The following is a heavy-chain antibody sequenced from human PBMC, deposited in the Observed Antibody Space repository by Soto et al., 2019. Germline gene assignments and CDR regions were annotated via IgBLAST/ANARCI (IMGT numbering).Heavy chain of an antibody. Sequence: EVQLLESGGGLVQPGGSLRLSCAASGFTFSSYAMSWVRQAPGKGLEWVSAISGSGGSTYYADSVKGRFTISRDNSKNTLYLQMNSLRAEDTAVYYCANPLFPSRPRSMIVVVPTTYWGQGTLVTVSS. CDR1: GFTFSSYA. CDR2: ISGSGGST. V-gene: IGHV3-23*01. D-gene: IGHD3-22*01. CDR3: ANPLFPSRPRSMIVVVPTTY. J-gene: IGHJ4*02.